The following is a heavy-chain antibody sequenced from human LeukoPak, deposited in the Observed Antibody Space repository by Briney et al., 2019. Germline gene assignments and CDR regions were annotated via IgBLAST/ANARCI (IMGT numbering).Heavy chain of an antibody. V-gene: IGHV4-59*04. D-gene: IGHD1-1*01. J-gene: IGHJ5*02. Sequence: PSETLSLTCTVSGGSISPYYWSWIRQPPGKGLEWIGYIYYSGSTYYNPSLKSRVTISVDTSKNQFSLKLTSVTAADTAVYYCARPVPSRLGWFDPWGQGTLVTVSS. CDR1: GGSISPYY. CDR3: ARPVPSRLGWFDP. CDR2: IYYSGST.